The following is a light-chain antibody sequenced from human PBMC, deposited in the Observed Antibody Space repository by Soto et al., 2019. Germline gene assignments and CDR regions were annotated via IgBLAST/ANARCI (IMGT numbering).Light chain of an antibody. Sequence: SYELTQPPSVSVAPGKTARITSGGNNIGSKSVHWYQQKPGKAPVLVIYYDSDRPSGIPERFSGSNSGNTATLTISRVEAGDEADYYCQVWDSRSDHEVFGGGTKLTVL. V-gene: IGLV3-21*04. CDR1: NIGSKS. CDR3: QVWDSRSDHEV. CDR2: YDS. J-gene: IGLJ3*02.